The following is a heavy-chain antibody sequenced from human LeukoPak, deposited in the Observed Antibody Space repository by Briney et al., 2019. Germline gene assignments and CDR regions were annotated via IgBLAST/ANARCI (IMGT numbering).Heavy chain of an antibody. CDR3: ARGGTGADFDY. J-gene: IGHJ4*02. CDR2: ISDSSSYI. Sequence: GGSLRLSCAASGFTFSSYSMNWVRQAPGKGLEWVSSISDSSSYIYYPDSVKGRFTISRDNAKNSPYLQMNSLRAEDTAVYFCARGGTGADFDYWGQETLVTVSS. D-gene: IGHD3/OR15-3a*01. CDR1: GFTFSSYS. V-gene: IGHV3-21*01.